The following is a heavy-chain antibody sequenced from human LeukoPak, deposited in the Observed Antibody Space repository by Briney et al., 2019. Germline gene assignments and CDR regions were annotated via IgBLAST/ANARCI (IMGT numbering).Heavy chain of an antibody. J-gene: IGHJ6*03. D-gene: IGHD6-13*01. CDR1: GYTFTSYD. Sequence: ASVKVSCKASGYTFTSYDINWVRQATGQGLEWMGWMNPNSGNTGYAQKFQGRVTMTRNTSISTAYMELSSLRSEDTAVYYCARSIAAAGTPPYYYYYMDVWGIGTTVTVSS. V-gene: IGHV1-8*01. CDR3: ARSIAAAGTPPYYYYYMDV. CDR2: MNPNSGNT.